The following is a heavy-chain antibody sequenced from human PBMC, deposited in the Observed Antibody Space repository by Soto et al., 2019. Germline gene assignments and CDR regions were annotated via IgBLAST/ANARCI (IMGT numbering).Heavy chain of an antibody. J-gene: IGHJ4*02. D-gene: IGHD2-2*01. CDR1: GFTVSSKY. CDR2: LYSDGNT. CDR3: ARGRGTCVVTTCYLPFDS. V-gene: IGHV3-53*01. Sequence: GGSLRLSCAASGFTVSSKYMSWLRQAPGKGLEWVSILYSDGNTYYADSVKGRFTVSRDNSKNTLNLQMNSLRPEDTAVYFCARGRGTCVVTTCYLPFDSWGQGALVTVSS.